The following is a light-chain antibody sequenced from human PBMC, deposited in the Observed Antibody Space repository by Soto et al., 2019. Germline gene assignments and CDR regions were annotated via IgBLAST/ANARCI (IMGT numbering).Light chain of an antibody. CDR1: QNIYSN. V-gene: IGKV3-15*01. Sequence: QCKGTVSGYSVDIATLSSSASQNIYSNIAWYQQRPGQAPRLLIYRASTRATGIPARFSGSGSGTELTLTICCLQSVDVPFYSCQQYTSWPRWMIGVGTKVDIK. J-gene: IGKJ4*01. CDR3: QQYTSWPRWM. CDR2: RAS.